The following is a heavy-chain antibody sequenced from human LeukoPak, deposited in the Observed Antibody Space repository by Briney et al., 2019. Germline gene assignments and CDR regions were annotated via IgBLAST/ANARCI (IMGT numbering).Heavy chain of an antibody. V-gene: IGHV3-30-3*01. J-gene: IGHJ5*02. D-gene: IGHD2-2*01. CDR3: ARDPYCSSTSCYNWFDP. Sequence: GGSLRLSCAASGFTFSSYAMHWVRQAPGKGLEWVAVISYDGSNKYYADSVKGRFTISRDNSKNTLYLQMNSLRAEDTAVYCCARDPYCSSTSCYNWFDPWGQGTLVTVSS. CDR2: ISYDGSNK. CDR1: GFTFSSYA.